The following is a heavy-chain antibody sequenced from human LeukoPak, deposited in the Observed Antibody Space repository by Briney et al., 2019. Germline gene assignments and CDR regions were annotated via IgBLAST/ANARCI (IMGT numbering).Heavy chain of an antibody. CDR3: ARDLRGPQIYYFDY. D-gene: IGHD4-17*01. J-gene: IGHJ4*02. Sequence: GGSLRLSCAASGFTFSSYSMNWVRQAPGKGLEWVSSISSSSSYIYYADSVKGRFTISRDNAKNSLYLQMNSLRPEDTAVYYCARDLRGPQIYYFDYWGQGTLVTVSS. V-gene: IGHV3-21*01. CDR1: GFTFSSYS. CDR2: ISSSSSYI.